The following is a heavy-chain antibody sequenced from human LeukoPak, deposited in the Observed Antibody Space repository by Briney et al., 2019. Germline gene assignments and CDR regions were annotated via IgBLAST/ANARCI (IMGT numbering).Heavy chain of an antibody. J-gene: IGHJ6*04. Sequence: GGSLRLSCAASGFTFSSYEMNWVRQAPGKGLEWVSYISSGGYTIYYADSVKGRFTISRENAKNSLFLQMNSLRAEDTAVYYCARDRTIMVQDVWGKGTTVTVSS. CDR1: GFTFSSYE. V-gene: IGHV3-48*03. CDR3: ARDRTIMVQDV. CDR2: ISSGGYTI. D-gene: IGHD3-10*01.